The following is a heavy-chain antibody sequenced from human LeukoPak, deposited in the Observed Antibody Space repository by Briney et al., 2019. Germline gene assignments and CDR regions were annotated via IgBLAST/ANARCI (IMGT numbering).Heavy chain of an antibody. D-gene: IGHD3-10*01. CDR2: IYYSGST. CDR3: ARVTTGRARGWFDP. V-gene: IGHV4-39*07. J-gene: IGHJ5*02. CDR1: GGSISSSSYY. Sequence: SETLSLTCTVSGGSISSSSYYWGWIRQPPGKGLEWIGSIYYSGSTYYNPSLKSRVTISVDTSKNQFSLKLNSVTAADTAVYYCARVTTGRARGWFDPWGQGTLVTVSS.